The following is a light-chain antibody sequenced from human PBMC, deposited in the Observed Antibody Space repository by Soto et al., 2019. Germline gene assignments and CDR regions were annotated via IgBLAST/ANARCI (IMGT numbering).Light chain of an antibody. CDR2: GAS. CDR1: QSVSSSY. CDR3: QQYGGSPPYT. J-gene: IGKJ2*01. Sequence: EIVLTQSPGTLSLSPGERAILSCRASQSVSSSYLAWYQHKPGQAPRLLIYGASIRATGIPDRFSCSGSGTDFTLTISRLEPEDFAVYYCQQYGGSPPYTVGQGTKLEIK. V-gene: IGKV3-20*01.